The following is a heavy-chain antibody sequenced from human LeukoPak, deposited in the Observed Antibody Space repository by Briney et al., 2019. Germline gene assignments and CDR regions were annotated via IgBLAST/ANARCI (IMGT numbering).Heavy chain of an antibody. D-gene: IGHD3-16*02. V-gene: IGHV1-69*01. J-gene: IGHJ4*02. CDR2: IIPIFGTA. Sequence: SSVKVSCKASGGTFSSYATSWVRQAPGQGLEWMGGIIPIFGTANYAQKFQGRVTITADESTSTAYMELSSLRSEDTAVYYCARGGDYDYVWGSYRYIDYWGQGTLVTVSS. CDR3: ARGGDYDYVWGSYRYIDY. CDR1: GGTFSSYA.